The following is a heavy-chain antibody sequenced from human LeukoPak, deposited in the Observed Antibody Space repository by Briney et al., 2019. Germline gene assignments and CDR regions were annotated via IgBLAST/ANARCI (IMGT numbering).Heavy chain of an antibody. J-gene: IGHJ3*02. V-gene: IGHV3-23*01. Sequence: GGSLRLSCAASGFTFSSYAMSWVRQAPGKGLEWVLAISGSGGSTYYADSVKGRFTISRDNSKNTLYLQMNSLRAEDTAVYYCAKYREEDDGWYPDNDAFDIWGQGTMVTVSS. CDR1: GFTFSSYA. D-gene: IGHD6-19*01. CDR3: AKYREEDDGWYPDNDAFDI. CDR2: ISGSGGST.